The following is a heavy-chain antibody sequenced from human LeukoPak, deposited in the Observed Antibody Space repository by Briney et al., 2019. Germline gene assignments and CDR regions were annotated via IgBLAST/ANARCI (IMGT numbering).Heavy chain of an antibody. Sequence: GESLKIFCKGSGYSFTSNWIGWVRQMPGKGLEWMGIIYPGDSDTRYSPSFQGQVTISADKSTRTAHLQWNSLKASDTAMYYCARGMATIDYWGQGTLVTVSS. CDR1: GYSFTSNW. D-gene: IGHD5-24*01. CDR2: IYPGDSDT. V-gene: IGHV5-51*01. CDR3: ARGMATIDY. J-gene: IGHJ4*02.